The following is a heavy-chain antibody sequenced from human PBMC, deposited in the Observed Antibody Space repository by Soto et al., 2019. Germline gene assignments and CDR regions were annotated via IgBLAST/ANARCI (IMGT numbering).Heavy chain of an antibody. CDR2: ISGSGDGT. V-gene: IGHV3-23*01. D-gene: IGHD5-18*01. Sequence: PGGSLRLSCAASGFTFSKAWMTWVRQAPGKGLEWVSAISGSGDGTDYADSVRGRFTISRDNSKNTLYLQMNSLRAEDTAVYYCAGPGYSSQDYWGQGALVTVSS. J-gene: IGHJ4*02. CDR1: GFTFSKAW. CDR3: AGPGYSSQDY.